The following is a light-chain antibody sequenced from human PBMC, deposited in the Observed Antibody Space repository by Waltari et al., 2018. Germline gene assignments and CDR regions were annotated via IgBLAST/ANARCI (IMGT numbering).Light chain of an antibody. V-gene: IGLV3-25*03. J-gene: IGLJ3*02. CDR1: ACPMQY. Sequence: SYELTQPPSVSVSPGQTARITCSGDACPMQYAHWYQQMPGQAPVLVIYKDSERPSGIPERFSGSSSGTTVTLTISGVQAEDEADYYCQSADSSGTSWVFGGGTKLTVL. CDR2: KDS. CDR3: QSADSSGTSWV.